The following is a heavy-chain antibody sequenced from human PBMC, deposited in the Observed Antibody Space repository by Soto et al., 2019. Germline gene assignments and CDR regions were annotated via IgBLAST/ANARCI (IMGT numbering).Heavy chain of an antibody. CDR2: VSKSDYT. CDR3: VREDSIIIPAVSDF. Sequence: PVGSLRLSCVVSGFTFNNYGINWVRQAPGKGLEWVSTVSKSDYTYYSDSVKGRFTISRDNAKNSVSLQMNTLRAEDTAVYYCVREDSIIIPAVSDFWGQGTLVTVSS. D-gene: IGHD2-2*01. V-gene: IGHV3-21*01. CDR1: GFTFNNYG. J-gene: IGHJ4*02.